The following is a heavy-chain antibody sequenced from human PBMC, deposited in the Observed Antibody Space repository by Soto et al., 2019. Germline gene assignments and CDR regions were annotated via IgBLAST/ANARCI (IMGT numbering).Heavy chain of an antibody. Sequence: ASVKVSCKVPGYTLTELSMHWVRQAPGKGLEWMGGFDPEDGETIYAQKLQGRVTMTEDTSTDTAYMELSSLRSEDTAVYYFAPRRRGSSGYYSFAFDIWGQGTMVTVSS. V-gene: IGHV1-24*01. J-gene: IGHJ3*02. CDR3: APRRRGSSGYYSFAFDI. D-gene: IGHD3-22*01. CDR2: FDPEDGET. CDR1: GYTLTELS.